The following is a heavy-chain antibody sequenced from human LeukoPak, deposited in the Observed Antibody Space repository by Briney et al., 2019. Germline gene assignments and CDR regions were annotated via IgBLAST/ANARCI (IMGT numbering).Heavy chain of an antibody. J-gene: IGHJ5*02. V-gene: IGHV4-59*01. Sequence: SETLSLTCTVSGGSISSYYWSWIRQPPGKGLEWIGYIYYSGSTNYNPSLKSRVTISVDTSKNQFSLKLSSVTAADTAVYYCARVSSSSGWYHRHGLLFDPWGQGTLVTVSS. CDR1: GGSISSYY. CDR2: IYYSGST. D-gene: IGHD6-19*01. CDR3: ARVSSSSGWYHRHGLLFDP.